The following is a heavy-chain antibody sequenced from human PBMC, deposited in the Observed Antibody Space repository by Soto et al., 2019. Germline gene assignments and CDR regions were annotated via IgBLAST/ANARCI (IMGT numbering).Heavy chain of an antibody. J-gene: IGHJ4*02. D-gene: IGHD2-15*01. Sequence: PGGSPRLSCAASGFTFCTSVMSWVCQTTGKGLEWVANIRHDGSEEYYADSVKGRFTISRDNTENSLYLQMNSLRAEDTAVYFCARDRIGVVEYYFAYRGQGTLVTGSS. CDR2: IRHDGSEE. V-gene: IGHV3-7*01. CDR3: ARDRIGVVEYYFAY. CDR1: GFTFCTSV.